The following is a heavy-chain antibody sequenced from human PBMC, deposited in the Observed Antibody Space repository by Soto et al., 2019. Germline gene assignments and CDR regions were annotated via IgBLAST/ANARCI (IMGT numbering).Heavy chain of an antibody. J-gene: IGHJ6*02. CDR2: ISYDGSNK. CDR3: ARVGDILTGGRPYYYGMDV. Sequence: PGGSLRLSCAVSGFTFSSYAMHWVRQAPCKGLEWVAVISYDGSNKYYADSVKGRFTISRDNAKNSLYLQMNSLRAEDTAVYYCARVGDILTGGRPYYYGMDVWGQGTTVTVSS. V-gene: IGHV3-30-3*01. CDR1: GFTFSSYA. D-gene: IGHD3-9*01.